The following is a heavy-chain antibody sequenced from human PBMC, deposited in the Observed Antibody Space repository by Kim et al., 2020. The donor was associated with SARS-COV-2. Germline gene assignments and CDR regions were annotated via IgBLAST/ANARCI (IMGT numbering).Heavy chain of an antibody. V-gene: IGHV3-23*01. CDR3: AKGGAIAAPGSWDSGY. Sequence: GGSLRLSCAASGFAFSSYAMSWVRQAPGKGLEWVSGISGSGGNTYYAESVKGRVTTSRDNSKNTLYLQMNSLKAEDTAVYYCAKGGAIAAPGSWDSGYWGQGTLVSVSS. CDR1: GFAFSSYA. D-gene: IGHD6-13*01. CDR2: ISGSGGNT. J-gene: IGHJ4*02.